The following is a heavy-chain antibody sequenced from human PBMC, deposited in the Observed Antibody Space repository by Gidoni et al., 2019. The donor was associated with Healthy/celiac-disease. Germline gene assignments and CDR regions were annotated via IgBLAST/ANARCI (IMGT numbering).Heavy chain of an antibody. CDR1: GFTFSSYA. J-gene: IGHJ4*02. D-gene: IGHD6-13*01. CDR2: ISGSGGST. V-gene: IGHV3-23*01. Sequence: EVQLLESGGGLVQPGGSLRLYCAASGFTFSSYAMSWVRQAPGKGLEWVSAISGSGGSTYYADSVKGRFTISRDNSKNTLYLQMNSLRAEDTAVYYCANNIAAAGGEFDYWGQGTLVTVSS. CDR3: ANNIAAAGGEFDY.